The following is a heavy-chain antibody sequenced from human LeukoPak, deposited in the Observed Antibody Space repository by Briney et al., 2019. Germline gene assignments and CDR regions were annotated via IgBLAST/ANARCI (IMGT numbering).Heavy chain of an antibody. CDR3: AKGHYYDSTDKYSYADY. CDR1: GFTFSNYG. Sequence: GGSLRLSCEASGFTFSNYGMHWVRQAPGKGLEWVAVISYDGNNKYYGDSVKGRFTISRDNSKDTLDLQMNSLRPEDTAVYYCAKGHYYDSTDKYSYADYWGQGTLVTVSS. CDR2: ISYDGNNK. D-gene: IGHD3-22*01. V-gene: IGHV3-30*18. J-gene: IGHJ4*02.